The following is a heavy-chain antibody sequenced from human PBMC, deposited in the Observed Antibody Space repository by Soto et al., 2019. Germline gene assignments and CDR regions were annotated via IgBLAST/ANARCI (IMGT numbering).Heavy chain of an antibody. D-gene: IGHD2-8*02. CDR1: GFTLNNYA. V-gene: IGHV3-30*04. J-gene: IGHJ4*02. CDR3: ATDGVEYVVSGLYYFDY. CDR2: ISYNGKSK. Sequence: PGGSLRLSCAASGFTLNNYALHWVRQVPGQGLEWVAFISYNGKSKYYGDSVKGRFTISRDDSKYTLYLQMNSLRSEDTAVYYCATDGVEYVVSGLYYFDYWGQGTLVTVSS.